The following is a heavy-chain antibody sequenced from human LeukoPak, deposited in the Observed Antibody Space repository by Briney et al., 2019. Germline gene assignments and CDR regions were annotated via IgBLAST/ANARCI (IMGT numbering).Heavy chain of an antibody. CDR2: ISSSSSYI. D-gene: IGHD3-10*01. V-gene: IGHV3-21*01. CDR1: GFTFSSYS. J-gene: IGHJ6*02. Sequence: GGSLRLSCAASGFTFSSYSMNWVRQAPGKGLEWVSSISSSSSYIYYADSVKGRFTISRDNAKNSLYLQMNSLRAEDTAVYYCARDRGKYYGMDVWGQGTTVTVSS. CDR3: ARDRGKYYGMDV.